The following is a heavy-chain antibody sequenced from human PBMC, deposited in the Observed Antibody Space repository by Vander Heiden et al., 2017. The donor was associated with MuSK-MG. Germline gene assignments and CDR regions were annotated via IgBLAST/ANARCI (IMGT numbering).Heavy chain of an antibody. J-gene: IGHJ4*02. Sequence: EVQLVESGGGLVQPGWSLRLSCAASGFTSSSYDMHWVRQATGKSLEWVSTIGAAGDPYYPGSVKGRFTISRENAKNSLYLQMNSLRAGDTAVYYCARGGLYHGSGSYYYFDYWGQGILVTVSS. CDR3: ARGGLYHGSGSYYYFDY. V-gene: IGHV3-13*05. CDR1: GFTSSSYD. CDR2: IGAAGDP. D-gene: IGHD3-10*01.